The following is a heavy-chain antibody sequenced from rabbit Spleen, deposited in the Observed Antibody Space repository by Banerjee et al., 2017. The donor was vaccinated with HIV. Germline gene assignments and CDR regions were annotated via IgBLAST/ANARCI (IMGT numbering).Heavy chain of an antibody. J-gene: IGHJ4*01. Sequence: QQQLEESGGGLVKPEGSLTLTCTASGFSFSGSVYMCWVRQAPGKGLEWITCINIATGKSVYASWVSGRFIMSRTSSTTVTLQMTSLTAADTATYFCARDLVTAIGWNFALWGQGTLVTVS. CDR2: INIATGKS. CDR3: ARDLVTAIGWNFAL. D-gene: IGHD7-1*01. CDR1: GFSFSGSVY. V-gene: IGHV1S45*01.